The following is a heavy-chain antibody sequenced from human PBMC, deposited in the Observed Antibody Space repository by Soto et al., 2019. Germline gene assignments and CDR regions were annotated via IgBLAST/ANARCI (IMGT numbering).Heavy chain of an antibody. J-gene: IGHJ4*02. CDR2: IYYSGST. CDR3: ARVRGVIGGLIDY. V-gene: IGHV4-59*01. Sequence: SETLSLTCTVSGGSISSYYWSWIRQPPGKGLEWIGYIYYSGSTNYNPSLKSRVTISVDTSKNQFSLKLSSVTAADTAVYYCARVRGVIGGLIDYWGQGTLVTVSS. CDR1: GGSISSYY. D-gene: IGHD3-10*01.